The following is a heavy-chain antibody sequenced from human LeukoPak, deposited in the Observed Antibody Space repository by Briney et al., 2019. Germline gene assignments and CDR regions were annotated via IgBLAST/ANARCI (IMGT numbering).Heavy chain of an antibody. Sequence: PGGSLRLSCAASGFTFSSYAMHWVRQAPGKGLEWVAVISYDGSIKYYAGSVKGRFTTSRDNSKNMLYLQMNSLSAEDTAVYYCARGPGYSSGWYVLSVDYWGQGTLVTVSS. D-gene: IGHD6-19*01. CDR2: ISYDGSIK. CDR3: ARGPGYSSGWYVLSVDY. V-gene: IGHV3-30-3*01. J-gene: IGHJ4*02. CDR1: GFTFSSYA.